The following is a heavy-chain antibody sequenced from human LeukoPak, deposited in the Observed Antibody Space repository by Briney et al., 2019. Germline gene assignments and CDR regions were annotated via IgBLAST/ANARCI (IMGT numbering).Heavy chain of an antibody. V-gene: IGHV1-2*06. CDR2: ISPNSGDT. Sequence: ASVKVSCKASGYTFTGYYVHWVRQAPGQGLEWMGRISPNSGDTNYAQKFQGRVTMTRDTSSSTAYMELIRPRSDDTAVYYCARSGVDTYGLQASGDFDYWGQGILVTVSS. J-gene: IGHJ4*02. CDR1: GYTFTGYY. CDR3: ARSGVDTYGLQASGDFDY. D-gene: IGHD5-18*01.